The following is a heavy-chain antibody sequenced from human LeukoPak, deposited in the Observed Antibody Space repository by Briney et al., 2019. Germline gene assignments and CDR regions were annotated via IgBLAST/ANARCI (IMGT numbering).Heavy chain of an antibody. CDR1: GFTFSSYS. J-gene: IGHJ4*02. Sequence: PGGSLRLSCAASGFTFSSYSMNWVRQAPGKGLEWVSSISSTSNYIYYVGSVKGRFTISRDNAKNTLYLQMNSLRAEDTAVYFCSYDTTGPEDYWGQGTLVTVSS. D-gene: IGHD3-22*01. V-gene: IGHV3-21*01. CDR3: SYDTTGPEDY. CDR2: ISSTSNYI.